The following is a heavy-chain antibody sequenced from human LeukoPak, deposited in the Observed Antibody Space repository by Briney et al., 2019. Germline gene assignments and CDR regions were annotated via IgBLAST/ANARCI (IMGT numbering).Heavy chain of an antibody. D-gene: IGHD6-19*01. CDR1: GGSIGSYY. J-gene: IGHJ4*02. Sequence: SETLSLTCTVSGGSIGSYYWNWIRQAPGKGLEWIGYIHYSGSTNHNASLKSRVTISVDTSKNQYSLKLSSVTAADTAVYYCARDGVAGGFDYWGQGTLVTVSS. CDR2: IHYSGST. V-gene: IGHV4-59*01. CDR3: ARDGVAGGFDY.